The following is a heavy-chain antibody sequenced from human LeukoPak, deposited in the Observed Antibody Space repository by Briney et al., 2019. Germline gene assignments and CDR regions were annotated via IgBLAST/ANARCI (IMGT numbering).Heavy chain of an antibody. Sequence: NPSEALSLTCTVSGFSFTNYYWSWIRQPPGKGLEWIGYIHYSGSTNYRPSLKSRVTISLDTSKNQFSLRLSSVTAADTAVYYCARVTGYMVEDYFDYWGQGTLVTVSS. CDR2: IHYSGST. J-gene: IGHJ4*02. D-gene: IGHD6-13*01. CDR3: ARVTGYMVEDYFDY. V-gene: IGHV4-59*01. CDR1: GFSFTNYY.